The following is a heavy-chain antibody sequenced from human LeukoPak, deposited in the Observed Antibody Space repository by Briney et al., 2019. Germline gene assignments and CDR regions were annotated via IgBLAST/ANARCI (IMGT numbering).Heavy chain of an antibody. V-gene: IGHV1-69*04. Sequence: ASVKVSCKASGYTFTGYYMHWVRQAPGQGLEWMGRIIPILGIAKYAQKFQGRVTITADKSTSTAYMELSSLRSEDTAVYYCARDAVTRLGGDYYYYGMDVWGQGTTVTVSS. CDR1: GYTFTGYY. CDR3: ARDAVTRLGGDYYYYGMDV. CDR2: IIPILGIA. D-gene: IGHD3-16*01. J-gene: IGHJ6*02.